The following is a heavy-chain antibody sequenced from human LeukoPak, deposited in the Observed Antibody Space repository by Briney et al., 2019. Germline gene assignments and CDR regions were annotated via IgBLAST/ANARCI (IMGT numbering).Heavy chain of an antibody. CDR3: VKDSVFREGYFDN. V-gene: IGHV3-9*01. J-gene: IGHJ4*02. Sequence: GGSLRLSCVASGFTFEDYAMHWVRQGPGKALEWVSGISWNSVSLAYADSLKGRFTISRDNAKNSLYLQINSLRAEDTALYYCVKDSVFREGYFDNWGQGTLVTVSS. CDR1: GFTFEDYA. CDR2: ISWNSVSL.